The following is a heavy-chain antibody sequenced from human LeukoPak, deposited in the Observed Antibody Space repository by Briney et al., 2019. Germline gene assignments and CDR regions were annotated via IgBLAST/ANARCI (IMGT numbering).Heavy chain of an antibody. Sequence: PGGSLRLSCAASGFTFSSYAMHWVRQAPGKGLEWVAVISYDGSNKCYADSVKGRFTISRDNSKNTLYLQMNSLRAEDTAVYYCARDDYGDYFDYWGQGTLVTVSS. D-gene: IGHD4-17*01. J-gene: IGHJ4*02. CDR2: ISYDGSNK. CDR3: ARDDYGDYFDY. CDR1: GFTFSSYA. V-gene: IGHV3-30*04.